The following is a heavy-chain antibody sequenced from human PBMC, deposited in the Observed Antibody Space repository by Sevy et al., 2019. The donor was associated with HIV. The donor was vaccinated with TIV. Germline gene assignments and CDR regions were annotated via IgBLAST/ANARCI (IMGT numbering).Heavy chain of an antibody. CDR3: AAGDTAFLADLDF. CDR2: ISATDGST. D-gene: IGHD5-18*01. V-gene: IGHV3-23*01. J-gene: IGHJ4*02. Sequence: GGSLRLSCGASGFSISTHAMNWVRQAPGRGLEWISGISATDGSTHYADSVKGRFTISRDNSKNTVHLQMNSLRAEDTVLYYCAAGDTAFLADLDFWGQGTLVTVSS. CDR1: GFSISTHA.